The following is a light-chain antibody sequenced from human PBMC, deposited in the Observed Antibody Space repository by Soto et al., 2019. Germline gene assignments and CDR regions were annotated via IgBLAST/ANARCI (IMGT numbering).Light chain of an antibody. CDR2: DAS. V-gene: IGKV3-11*01. J-gene: IGKJ4*01. CDR1: QSVSSY. CDR3: QQRSNWPLPLT. Sequence: EIVLTQSPATLSLSPGERATLSCRASQSVSSYLAWYQQKPGQAPRLLIYDASNRATGIPARFSGSGSGTDFTRTISSLEPEDFAVYYCQQRSNWPLPLTFGGGTKVEIK.